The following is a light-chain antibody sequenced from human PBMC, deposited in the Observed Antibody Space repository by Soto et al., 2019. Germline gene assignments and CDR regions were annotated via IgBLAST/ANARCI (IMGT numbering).Light chain of an antibody. J-gene: IGKJ1*01. Sequence: DIVLTQSPGTLSLSPGDRATLSCRASQSVGSIYLAWYQQKPGQAPRLLIHGASNRASGIPDRFSGSGSGTDFTLTISRLEPEDFAVYYCQQYGSSPRTFGQGTRWIS. CDR3: QQYGSSPRT. V-gene: IGKV3-20*01. CDR2: GAS. CDR1: QSVGSIY.